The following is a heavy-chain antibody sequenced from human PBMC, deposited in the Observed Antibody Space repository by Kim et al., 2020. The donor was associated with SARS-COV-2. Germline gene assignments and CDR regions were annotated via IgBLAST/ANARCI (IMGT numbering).Heavy chain of an antibody. V-gene: IGHV3-33*01. Sequence: KYYAASVKGRFTISRDNSKNTLYLQMNSLRAEDTAVYYCARGAVANHFDYWGQGTLVTVSS. D-gene: IGHD5-12*01. CDR3: ARGAVANHFDY. CDR2: K. J-gene: IGHJ4*02.